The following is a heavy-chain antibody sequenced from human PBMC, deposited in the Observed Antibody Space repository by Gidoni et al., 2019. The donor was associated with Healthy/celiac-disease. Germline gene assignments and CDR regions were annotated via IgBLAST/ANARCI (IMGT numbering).Heavy chain of an antibody. CDR3: ARASYYDYIWGSDRPGTYYYYMDV. CDR1: GGSVSCGSYY. Sequence: QVQRQEWGPGLVKPSQTLSLTCTVSGGSVSCGSYYWSWIREPAGKGLEWIGRIYTSGSTNYNPSLKSRVTISDDTSKNQFSLKLSSVTAADTAVYYCARASYYDYIWGSDRPGTYYYYMDVWGKGTTVTVSS. D-gene: IGHD3-16*02. J-gene: IGHJ6*03. CDR2: IYTSGST. V-gene: IGHV4-61*02.